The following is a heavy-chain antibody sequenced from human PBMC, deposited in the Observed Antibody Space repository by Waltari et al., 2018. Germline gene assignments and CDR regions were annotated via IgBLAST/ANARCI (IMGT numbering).Heavy chain of an antibody. D-gene: IGHD4-17*01. CDR1: GFSFSGYG. CDR2: ITFDGTNK. V-gene: IGHV3-30*02. CDR3: ASIFAGTAVTTIQPIDI. Sequence: QVQLVESGGGVVQPGGSLRLSCAASGFSFSGYGLHWVHQAPGKGLEGVAFITFDGTNKYYADSVKGRVTISRDNPKNTMFLQMNSLRPDDTAIYYCASIFAGTAVTTIQPIDIWGQGTMVTVSS. J-gene: IGHJ3*02.